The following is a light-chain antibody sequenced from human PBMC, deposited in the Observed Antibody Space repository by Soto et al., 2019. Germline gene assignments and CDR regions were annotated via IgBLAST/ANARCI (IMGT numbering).Light chain of an antibody. J-gene: IGKJ1*01. CDR2: DAS. CDR1: QSIGLA. V-gene: IGKV3-11*01. Sequence: EIVLTQSPATLSLSPRERATLPCRASQSIGLAIAWYQHKPGQAPRLLIFDASQRATGIPARFRGSGSGTDFTLSISSLEPEDFAVYYCQQRTDRPPWTFGQGTKVESK. CDR3: QQRTDRPPWT.